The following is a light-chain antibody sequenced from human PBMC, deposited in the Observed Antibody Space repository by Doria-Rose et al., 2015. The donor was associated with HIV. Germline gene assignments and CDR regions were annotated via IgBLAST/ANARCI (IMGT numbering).Light chain of an antibody. J-gene: IGKJ3*01. Sequence: DIQLTQSPESLGMPLGERATLNCKSNQSLLYTSKNYLAWYQQKPGQHPKLLIYWASTRQSGVPARFSGSRSGTDFTLTISSLEAEDVAVYYCQQYYDTPSFGPGTTVDIK. CDR3: QQYYDTPS. CDR2: WAS. CDR1: QSLLYTSKNY. V-gene: IGKV4-1*01.